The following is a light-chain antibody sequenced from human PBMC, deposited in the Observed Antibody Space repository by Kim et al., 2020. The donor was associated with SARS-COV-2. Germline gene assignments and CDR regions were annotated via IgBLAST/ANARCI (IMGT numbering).Light chain of an antibody. V-gene: IGLV4-69*01. CDR2: LNSDGSH. CDR3: QTWGTGIVV. Sequence: GKLTYSLGGGHSTSAIAWHQQQPEKGPRYLIKLNSDGSHSKGDGIPDRFSGSSSGAERYLTSSSLQSEDEADYYCQTWGTGIVVFGGGTQLTVL. CDR1: GGHSTSA. J-gene: IGLJ2*01.